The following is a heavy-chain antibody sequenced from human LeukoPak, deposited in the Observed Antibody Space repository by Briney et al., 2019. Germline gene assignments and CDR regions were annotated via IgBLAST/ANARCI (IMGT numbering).Heavy chain of an antibody. Sequence: PSETLSLTCNVFGVSISNYFWSWLRQPAGKGLEWLGRFYASGTTYYNPSLRSRVTLSMDTSKNHFSLKLTSVTAADTAVYYCARTHCGGGSCDTFDPWVQGTLVTVSS. D-gene: IGHD2-21*01. CDR2: FYASGTT. CDR1: GVSISNYF. J-gene: IGHJ5*02. CDR3: ARTHCGGGSCDTFDP. V-gene: IGHV4-4*07.